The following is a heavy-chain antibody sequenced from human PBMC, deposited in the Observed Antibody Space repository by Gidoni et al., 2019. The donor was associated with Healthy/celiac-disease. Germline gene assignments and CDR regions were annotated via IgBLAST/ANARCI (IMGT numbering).Heavy chain of an antibody. CDR2: FDPEDGET. CDR3: ATKPLITIFGVVRGAFDI. J-gene: IGHJ3*02. Sequence: QVQLVQSGAEVKKPGASVKVSCKVSGYTLTELSMPWVRQAPGKGLEWMGGFDPEDGETIYAQKFQGRVTMTEDTSTDTAYMELSSLRSEDTAVYYCATKPLITIFGVVRGAFDIWGQGTMVTVSS. CDR1: GYTLTELS. D-gene: IGHD3-3*01. V-gene: IGHV1-24*01.